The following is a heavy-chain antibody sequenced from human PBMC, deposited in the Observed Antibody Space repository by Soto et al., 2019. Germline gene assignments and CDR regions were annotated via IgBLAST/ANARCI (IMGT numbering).Heavy chain of an antibody. Sequence: SETLSLTCTVSGGSISSGGYYWSWIRQHPGKGLEWIGYIYYSGSTYYNPSLKSRVTISVDTSKNQFSLKLSSVTAADTAVYYCARGPGIAAAGIFDYWGQGTLVTVSS. J-gene: IGHJ4*02. V-gene: IGHV4-31*02. CDR3: ARGPGIAAAGIFDY. CDR2: IYYSGST. D-gene: IGHD6-13*01. CDR1: GGSISSGGYY.